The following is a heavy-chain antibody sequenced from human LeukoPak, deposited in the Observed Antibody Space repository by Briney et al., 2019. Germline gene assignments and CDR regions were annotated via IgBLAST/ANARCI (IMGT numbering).Heavy chain of an antibody. CDR2: MNPNSGNT. V-gene: IGHV1-8*03. J-gene: IGHJ4*02. Sequence: ASVKVSCKASGYTFTSYDINWVRQATGQGLEWMGWMNPNSGNTGYAQKFQGRVTITRNTSISTAYMELSSLRSEDTAVYYCARVRRSRLAELDYWGQGTLVTVSS. CDR1: GYTFTSYD. D-gene: IGHD1-14*01. CDR3: ARVRRSRLAELDY.